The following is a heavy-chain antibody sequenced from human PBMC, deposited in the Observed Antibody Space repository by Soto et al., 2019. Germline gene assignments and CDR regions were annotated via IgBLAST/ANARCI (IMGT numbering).Heavy chain of an antibody. Sequence: SETLSLTCTPSGGSISSYYRSWIRQPPGKGLEWIGYIYYSGSTYYNPSLKSRVTISVDRSKNQFSLKLSSVTAADTAVYYCARSILLWFGELLWNWFDPWGQGTLVTVSS. CDR1: GGSISSYY. J-gene: IGHJ5*02. V-gene: IGHV4-59*12. CDR2: IYYSGST. D-gene: IGHD3-10*01. CDR3: ARSILLWFGELLWNWFDP.